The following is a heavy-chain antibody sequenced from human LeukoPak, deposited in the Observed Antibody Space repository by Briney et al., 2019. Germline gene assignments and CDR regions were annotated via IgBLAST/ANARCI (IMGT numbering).Heavy chain of an antibody. V-gene: IGHV3-43*01. CDR2: INWDGGST. CDR1: GFNFDGYT. Sequence: PGGSLRLSCAASGFNFDGYTMHWVRQIPGKSLEWVSLINWDGGSTFYADSVKGRFTISRDTRKNFLYLQMISLRTEDTALYYCAKDLGKVIAAAGTSGFDSWGRGTLVTVSS. D-gene: IGHD6-13*01. J-gene: IGHJ4*01. CDR3: AKDLGKVIAAAGTSGFDS.